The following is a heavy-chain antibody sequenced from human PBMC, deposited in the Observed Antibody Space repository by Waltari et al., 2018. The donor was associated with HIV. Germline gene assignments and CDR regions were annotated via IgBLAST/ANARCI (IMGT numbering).Heavy chain of an antibody. CDR1: GFTFSHSW. D-gene: IGHD6-19*01. V-gene: IGHV3-15*01. J-gene: IGHJ6*02. CDR2: IMSKAAGETT. CDR3: MTWLSGMDV. Sequence: EVQLVESGGGLVEPGGSLRVSCAASGFTFSHSWMAWVRQAPGKGLEWVGRIMSKAAGETTDYTAPVQGRFIISRDDSQSTLYLQMNSLRTEDTAVYYCMTWLSGMDVWGQGTTVTVSS.